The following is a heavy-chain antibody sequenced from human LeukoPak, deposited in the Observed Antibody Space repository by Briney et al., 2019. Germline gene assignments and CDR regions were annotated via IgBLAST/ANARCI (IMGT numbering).Heavy chain of an antibody. CDR1: GYSFTSYW. CDR2: IYPGDSDT. D-gene: IGHD6-19*01. J-gene: IGHJ4*02. V-gene: IGHV5-51*01. CDR3: ARPGTYSSGWYALDY. Sequence: GESLKISCKGSGYSFTSYWIGWVRQMPGKGLEWMGIIYPGDSDTRYSPSFQGQVTISADKSISTAYLQWSSLKASDTAMYYCARPGTYSSGWYALDYWGQGTLVTVSS.